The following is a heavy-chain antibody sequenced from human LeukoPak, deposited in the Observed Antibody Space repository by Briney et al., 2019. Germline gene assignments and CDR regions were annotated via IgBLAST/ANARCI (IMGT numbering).Heavy chain of an antibody. D-gene: IGHD3-22*01. J-gene: IGHJ3*02. CDR3: ARVIEITTTLDAFDI. CDR1: GGSISSYY. CDR2: IYYSGST. Sequence: SETLSLTCTVSGGSISSYYWSWIRQPPGKGLEWIGYIYYSGSTNYNSSLKSRVTISVDTSKNQFSLKLSSVTAADTAVYYCARVIEITTTLDAFDIWGQGTMVTVSS. V-gene: IGHV4-59*01.